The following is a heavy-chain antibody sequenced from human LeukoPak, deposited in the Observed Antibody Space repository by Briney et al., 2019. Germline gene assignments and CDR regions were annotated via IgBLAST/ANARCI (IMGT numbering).Heavy chain of an antibody. J-gene: IGHJ4*02. CDR1: GGSISSYY. Sequence: SETLSLTXTVSGGSISSYYWSWIRQPPGKGLEWIGYIYYSGSTNYNPSLKSRVTISVDTSKNQFSLKLSSVTAADTAVYYCARDIRYGGNSVWGQGTLATVSS. CDR2: IYYSGST. V-gene: IGHV4-59*01. CDR3: ARDIRYGGNSV. D-gene: IGHD4-23*01.